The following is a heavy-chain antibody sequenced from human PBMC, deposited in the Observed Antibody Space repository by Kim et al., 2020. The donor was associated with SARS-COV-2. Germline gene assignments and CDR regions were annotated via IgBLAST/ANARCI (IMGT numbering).Heavy chain of an antibody. CDR1: GFTFSSYG. V-gene: IGHV3-30*18. D-gene: IGHD4-17*01. J-gene: IGHJ4*02. CDR3: AKESAIATTVVTSAEFDY. CDR2: ISYDGSNK. Sequence: GGSLRLSCAASGFTFSSYGMHWVRQAPGKGLEWVAVISYDGSNKYYADSVKGRFTISRDNSKNTLYLQMNSLRAEDTAVYYCAKESAIATTVVTSAEFDYWGQGTLVTVSS.